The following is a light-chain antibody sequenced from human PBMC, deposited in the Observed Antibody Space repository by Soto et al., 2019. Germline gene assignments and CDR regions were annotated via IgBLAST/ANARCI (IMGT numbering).Light chain of an antibody. V-gene: IGLV1-40*01. CDR3: QSYDSSLSGSVV. J-gene: IGLJ2*01. CDR1: SSNIGAGYD. Sequence: QSVLTQPPSVSGAPGQRVTIPCTGSSSNIGAGYDVHWYQQLPGTAPKLLIYGNSNRPSGVPDRFSGSKSGTSASLAITGLQAEDEADYCCQSYDSSLSGSVVFGGGTKLTVL. CDR2: GNS.